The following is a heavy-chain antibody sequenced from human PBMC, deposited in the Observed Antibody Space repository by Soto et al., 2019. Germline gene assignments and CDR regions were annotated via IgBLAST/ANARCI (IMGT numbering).Heavy chain of an antibody. J-gene: IGHJ6*01. CDR3: ARGSGNRGSARYYGMDV. V-gene: IGHV3-33*01. D-gene: IGHD3-10*01. CDR2: IWYDGSNE. CDR1: GFTFSSYG. Sequence: QVQLVESGGGVVQPGRSLRLSCAASGFTFSSYGMHWVRQAPGKGLEWVAVIWYDGSNEDYEDSVKDRITISRDNPKNTLYLQMNSLRAEDTAVYYCARGSGNRGSARYYGMDVWGQGTRVTVSS.